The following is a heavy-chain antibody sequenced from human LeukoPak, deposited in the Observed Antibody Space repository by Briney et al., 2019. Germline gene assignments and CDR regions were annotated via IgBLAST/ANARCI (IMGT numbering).Heavy chain of an antibody. CDR3: ARHIGGGIEDMDV. V-gene: IGHV4-59*08. D-gene: IGHD3-16*02. J-gene: IGHJ6*03. CDR1: GGSIGTYY. CDR2: TYVTGST. Sequence: SETLSLTCTVSGGSIGTYYWSCIRQSQGKGLEWIGYTYVTGSTRYNPYLQSRATISVDTPRNQFFLKMSSVTAADTAVYYCARHIGGGIEDMDVWGKGTKVTVSS.